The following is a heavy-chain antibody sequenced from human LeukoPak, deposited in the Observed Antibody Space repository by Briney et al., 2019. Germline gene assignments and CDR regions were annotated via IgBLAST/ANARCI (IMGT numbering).Heavy chain of an antibody. J-gene: IGHJ4*02. D-gene: IGHD6-6*01. V-gene: IGHV5-51*01. CDR2: IYPVDSDT. CDR1: GYSFTSQW. CDR3: ARRDYSSSWGGPDY. Sequence: GESLKISCKGSGYSFTSQWIGWVRQMPGKGLEWMGIIYPVDSDTRYSPSFQGQVTISADTSISTAYLQWSSLKASDTAMYYCARRDYSSSWGGPDYWGQGTLVTASS.